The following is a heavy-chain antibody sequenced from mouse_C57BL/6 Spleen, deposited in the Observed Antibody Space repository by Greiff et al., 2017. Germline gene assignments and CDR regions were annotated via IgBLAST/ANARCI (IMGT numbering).Heavy chain of an antibody. J-gene: IGHJ1*03. V-gene: IGHV1-55*01. D-gene: IGHD1-1*01. Sequence: VQLQQPGAELVKPGASVKMSCKASGYTFTSYWITWVKQRPGQGLEWIGDIYPGSGSTNYNEKFKSKATLTVDTSSSTAYMQLSSLTSEDSAVYYCARGVTTVTGYFDVWGTGTTVTVSS. CDR1: GYTFTSYW. CDR3: ARGVTTVTGYFDV. CDR2: IYPGSGST.